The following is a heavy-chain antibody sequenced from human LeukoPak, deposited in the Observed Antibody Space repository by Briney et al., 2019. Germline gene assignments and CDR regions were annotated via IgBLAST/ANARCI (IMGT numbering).Heavy chain of an antibody. Sequence: PGRSLRLSCEASGFTFSYYGMHWVRQAPGKGLEWVAIIWYDGSNKYYADSVKGRFTISRDNSKSTLYLQMNSLRAKDTAVYYCATERYYGSGSYWAMDVWGEGTTVTVSS. V-gene: IGHV3-33*01. CDR3: ATERYYGSGSYWAMDV. D-gene: IGHD3-10*01. J-gene: IGHJ6*04. CDR2: IWYDGSNK. CDR1: GFTFSYYG.